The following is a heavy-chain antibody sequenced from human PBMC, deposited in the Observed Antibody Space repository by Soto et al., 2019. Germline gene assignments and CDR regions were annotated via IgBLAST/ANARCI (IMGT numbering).Heavy chain of an antibody. CDR3: ARGGGSDSFDY. V-gene: IGHV4-30-2*01. CDR1: GASITFGGYS. J-gene: IGHJ4*02. Sequence: SETLSLTCTVSGASITFGGYSWSWIRQTPGKGLEWIGYINHLETTFYNPSFESRLTLSIDRAKNQFSLKLHSMSAADRAVYFCARGGGSDSFDYWGQGIMVTVYS. CDR2: INHLETT. D-gene: IGHD1-26*01.